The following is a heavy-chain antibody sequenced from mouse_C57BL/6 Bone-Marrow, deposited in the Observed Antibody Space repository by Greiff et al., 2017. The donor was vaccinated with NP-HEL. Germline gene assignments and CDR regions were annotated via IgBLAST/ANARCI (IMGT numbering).Heavy chain of an antibody. CDR1: GFNIKDDY. CDR2: IDPEDGDT. CDR3: TTYYYGSSFDD. D-gene: IGHD1-1*01. V-gene: IGHV14-4*01. J-gene: IGHJ4*01. Sequence: EVQLQQSGAELVRPGASVKLSCTASGFNIKDDYMHWVKQRTEQGLEWIGWIDPEDGDTEYASKFQGQAAITADTSSNTAYLQLSSLTSEDTAVYDCTTYYYGSSFDDWGQGTSVTVSS.